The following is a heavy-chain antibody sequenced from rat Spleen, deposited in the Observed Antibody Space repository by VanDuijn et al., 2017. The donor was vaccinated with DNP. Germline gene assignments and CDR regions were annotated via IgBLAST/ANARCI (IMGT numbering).Heavy chain of an antibody. CDR3: ARWVRALDY. Sequence: EVQLQESGPGLVKPSQSLSLTCSVTGYSITSCCRWTWIRQFPGNKMEYIGHITYSGTTNYNPSLKSRISITRDTSKNQFFLQLNSVTTEDTATYYCARWVRALDYWGQGVMVTVSS. J-gene: IGHJ2*01. V-gene: IGHV3-1*01. CDR1: GYSITSCC. CDR2: ITYSGTT. D-gene: IGHD4-1*01.